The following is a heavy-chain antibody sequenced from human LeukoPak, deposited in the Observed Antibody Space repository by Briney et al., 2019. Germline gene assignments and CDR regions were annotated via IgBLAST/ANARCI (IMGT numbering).Heavy chain of an antibody. Sequence: SETLSLTCAVQGGSFSGYHWNWICQSPGKGLEWIGEINDRGHTNYNPSLESRVTISVDTSKKQFSLKLNSVTAADTAVYYCARDPTTVVTTPYYFDFWGQGTLVTVSS. D-gene: IGHD4-23*01. V-gene: IGHV4-34*01. CDR2: INDRGHT. CDR1: GGSFSGYH. CDR3: ARDPTTVVTTPYYFDF. J-gene: IGHJ4*02.